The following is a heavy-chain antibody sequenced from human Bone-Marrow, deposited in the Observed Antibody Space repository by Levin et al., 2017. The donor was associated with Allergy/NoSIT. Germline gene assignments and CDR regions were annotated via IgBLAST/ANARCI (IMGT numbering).Heavy chain of an antibody. V-gene: IGHV1-2*06. J-gene: IGHJ5*02. Sequence: ASVKVSCKASVYTFSDFYIHWVRQAPGQGLEWMGRINPKSGDTVYAQKFQGSVTLTRDTSITTAYMELSGLRSDDTALYYCGRGMASFNPWGQGTLVTVSS. D-gene: IGHD6-13*01. CDR3: GRGMASFNP. CDR2: INPKSGDT. CDR1: VYTFSDFY.